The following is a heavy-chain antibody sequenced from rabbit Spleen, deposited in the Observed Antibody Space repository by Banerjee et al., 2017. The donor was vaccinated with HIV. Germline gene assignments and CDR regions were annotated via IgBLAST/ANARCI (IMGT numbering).Heavy chain of an antibody. V-gene: IGHV1S40*01. Sequence: QSLEESGGDLVKPGASLTLTCTASGFSFSSTYYMCWVRQAPGKGLEWIACIDAGSGGSTYYASWAKGRFTISKTSSTTVTLQMTSLTAADTATYFCARFYAGYGDFGYAAMWGPGTLVTVS. J-gene: IGHJ4*01. D-gene: IGHD7-1*01. CDR2: IDAGSGGST. CDR1: GFSFSSTYY. CDR3: ARFYAGYGDFGYAAM.